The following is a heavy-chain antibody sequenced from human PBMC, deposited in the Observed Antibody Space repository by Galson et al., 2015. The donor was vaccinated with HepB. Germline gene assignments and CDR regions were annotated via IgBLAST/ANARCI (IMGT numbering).Heavy chain of an antibody. D-gene: IGHD3-3*01. CDR2: IIPIFGTA. CDR1: GGTFSSYA. J-gene: IGHJ4*02. V-gene: IGHV1-69*13. Sequence: SVKVSCKASGGTFSSYAISWVRQAPGQGLEWMGGIIPIFGTANYAQKFQGRVTITADESTSTAYMELSSLRSEDTAVYYCARDTYYDFWSGLDWGQGTLVTVSS. CDR3: ARDTYYDFWSGLD.